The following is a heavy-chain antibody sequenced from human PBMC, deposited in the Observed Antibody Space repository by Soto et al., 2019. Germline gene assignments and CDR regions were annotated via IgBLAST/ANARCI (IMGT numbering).Heavy chain of an antibody. CDR2: ISYDGKTK. Sequence: QVQLVESGGGVVQPGRSLRLSCVASGLTFTYYGMHWVRQAPGKGLESVAIISYDGKTKYYADSVKGRFTISRDNSKNTLFLEMNTLGAEDTAVYYCAKDVGSSSWYENYYYAMDVWGQGTTVTVSS. CDR1: GLTFTYYG. V-gene: IGHV3-30*18. D-gene: IGHD6-13*01. J-gene: IGHJ6*02. CDR3: AKDVGSSSWYENYYYAMDV.